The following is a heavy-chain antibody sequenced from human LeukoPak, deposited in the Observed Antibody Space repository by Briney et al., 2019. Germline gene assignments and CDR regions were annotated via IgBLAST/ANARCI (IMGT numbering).Heavy chain of an antibody. J-gene: IGHJ6*03. CDR2: IYTSGST. CDR3: AGARRVGATTPLRYYYYMDV. CDR1: GVSISIYY. D-gene: IGHD1-26*01. V-gene: IGHV4-4*07. Sequence: SERLSLTCTVSGVSISIYYWSSVRLHAGKGMEWIGRIYTSGSTNYNPSLKSRVTMSVDTSKNQFSLKLSSVTAADTAVYYCAGARRVGATTPLRYYYYMDVWGKGTTVTVSS.